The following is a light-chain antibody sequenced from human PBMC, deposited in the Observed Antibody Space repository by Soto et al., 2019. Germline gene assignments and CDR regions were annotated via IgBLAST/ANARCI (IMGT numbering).Light chain of an antibody. CDR3: QSYDTGLVV. CDR2: SLN. Sequence: QSALTQPPSASGTPGQNVTISCSGSSSNIGSNNVNWYQLLPGAAPKLLIYSLNQRPSGVPDRFSASKSGTSASLAISGLQSEDEGDYYCQSYDTGLVVFGAGTKVTVL. CDR1: SSNIGSNN. J-gene: IGLJ2*01. V-gene: IGLV1-44*01.